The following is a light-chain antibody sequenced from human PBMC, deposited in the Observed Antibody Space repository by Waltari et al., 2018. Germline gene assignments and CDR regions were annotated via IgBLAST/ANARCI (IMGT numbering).Light chain of an antibody. V-gene: IGKV1-16*01. CDR2: HAS. CDR1: QDIDQS. CDR3: QHYNGYPLT. J-gene: IGKJ3*01. Sequence: DIQMTQFPSSVSASVGDIVTITCRASQDIDQSLAWFQQKPGKAPKSLITHASSLRSGVPSRFSGSGSGTDFSLTISSLRAEDSATYYCQHYNGYPLTFGPGTKVEIK.